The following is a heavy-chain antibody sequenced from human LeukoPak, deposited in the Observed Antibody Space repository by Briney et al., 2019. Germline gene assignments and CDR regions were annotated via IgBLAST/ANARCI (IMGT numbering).Heavy chain of an antibody. V-gene: IGHV4-61*02. D-gene: IGHD4/OR15-4a*01. Sequence: SHTLSLTCTVSGGSISSGSYYWSWIRQPAGKGLEWIGRIYTSGSTNYNPSLKSRVTISVDTSKNQFSLKLSSVTAADTAVSYCAREEDYGQRLGIDYWGQGTLVTVSS. CDR1: GGSISSGSYY. CDR2: IYTSGST. CDR3: AREEDYGQRLGIDY. J-gene: IGHJ4*02.